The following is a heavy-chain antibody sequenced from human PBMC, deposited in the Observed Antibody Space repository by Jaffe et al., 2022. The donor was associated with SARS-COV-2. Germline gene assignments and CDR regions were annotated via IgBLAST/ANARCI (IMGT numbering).Heavy chain of an antibody. CDR2: IKSKPDGGTT. D-gene: IGHD4-17*01. V-gene: IGHV3-15*01. CDR3: TAEYYGDYHY. Sequence: EVQMMESGGGLVKPGGSLRLSCAASGFTFNTAWMSWVRQAPGKGLEWVGRIKSKPDGGTTDYAAPVKGRFTISRDDSKNTLYLQMNSLKTEDTAVYYCTAEYYGDYHYWGQGTLVTVSS. CDR1: GFTFNTAW. J-gene: IGHJ4*02.